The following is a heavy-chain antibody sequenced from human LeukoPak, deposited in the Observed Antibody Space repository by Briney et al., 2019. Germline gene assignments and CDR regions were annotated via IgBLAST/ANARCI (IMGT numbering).Heavy chain of an antibody. J-gene: IGHJ5*02. CDR3: VGYHSESPAP. Sequence: PGGSLRLSCAASGFTINTNYMSWVRQAPGKGLEWVSGIYTGNSTIYADSVRSRFTISRDNSKNTFYLQMNSLRAEDTAVYYCVGYHSESPAPWGQGTLVTVSS. CDR1: GFTINTNY. D-gene: IGHD3-10*01. CDR2: IYTGNST. V-gene: IGHV3-53*01.